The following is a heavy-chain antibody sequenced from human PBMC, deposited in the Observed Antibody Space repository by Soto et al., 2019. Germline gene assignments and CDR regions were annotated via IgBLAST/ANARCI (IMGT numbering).Heavy chain of an antibody. CDR1: GYTFTSYA. Sequence: QVQLVQSGAEVKKPGASVKVYCKASGYTFTSYAMHWVRQAPGQSLEWMGWINAGNGNTKYSQKFQGRVTITRDTSASTAYMELSSLGSEDTAVYYCARGPVGFGELNWGQGTLVTVSS. V-gene: IGHV1-3*01. J-gene: IGHJ4*02. D-gene: IGHD3-10*01. CDR3: ARGPVGFGELN. CDR2: INAGNGNT.